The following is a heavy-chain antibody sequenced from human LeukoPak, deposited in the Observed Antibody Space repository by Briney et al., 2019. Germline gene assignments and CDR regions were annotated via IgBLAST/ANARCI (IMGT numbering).Heavy chain of an antibody. J-gene: IGHJ2*01. CDR1: GFTFSSCG. D-gene: IGHD2/OR15-2a*01. CDR2: IWYDGSNK. CDR3: ARDRSMSGWYIDL. Sequence: PGGSLRLSCAASGFTFSSCGMHWVRQAPGKGLEWVAVIWYDGSNKYYPDSVQGRFTISRDNSKNTLYLQVNSLRAEDTAVYYCARDRSMSGWYIDLWGRGTLVTVSS. V-gene: IGHV3-33*01.